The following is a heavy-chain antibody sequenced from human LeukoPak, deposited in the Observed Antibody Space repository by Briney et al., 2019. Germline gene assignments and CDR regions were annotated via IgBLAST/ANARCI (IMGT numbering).Heavy chain of an antibody. Sequence: ASVKVSCKASGYTFTGYYMHWVRQAPGQGLEWMGWINPNSGGTNYAQKFQGRVTMTRDTSISTAYMELSRPRSDDTAVYYCAREKGVDTAMADWGQGTLVTVSS. V-gene: IGHV1-2*02. CDR2: INPNSGGT. D-gene: IGHD5-18*01. CDR1: GYTFTGYY. CDR3: AREKGVDTAMAD. J-gene: IGHJ4*02.